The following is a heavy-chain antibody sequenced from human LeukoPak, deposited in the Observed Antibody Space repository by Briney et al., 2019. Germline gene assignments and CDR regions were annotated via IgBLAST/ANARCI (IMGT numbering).Heavy chain of an antibody. V-gene: IGHV4-59*08. CDR3: ARGGGGSYFYWFDP. D-gene: IGHD1-26*01. J-gene: IGHJ5*02. CDR2: IYYSGST. Sequence: SETLSLTCTVSGGSISSYCWSWIRKPPGKGKGRMGYIYYSGSTNSNPSLTSRVTISVATSKNQFSLKLRSVTAADTAVYYCARGGGGSYFYWFDPWGQGTLVTVSS. CDR1: GGSISSYC.